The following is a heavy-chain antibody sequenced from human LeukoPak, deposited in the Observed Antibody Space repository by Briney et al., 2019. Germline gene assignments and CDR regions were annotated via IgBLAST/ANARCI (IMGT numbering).Heavy chain of an antibody. Sequence: TSETLSLTCAVSGYSIGSGYFWGWVRQPPGKALEWVGTTYHSGKTYYNPSLKSRVTVSLDTANNHVSLRLTSVTAADTAIYYCVRASHGDVLYDYLHSWGQGTLVIVSS. J-gene: IGHJ4*02. CDR3: VRASHGDVLYDYLHS. CDR2: TYHSGKT. CDR1: GYSIGSGYF. D-gene: IGHD3-16*01. V-gene: IGHV4-38-2*01.